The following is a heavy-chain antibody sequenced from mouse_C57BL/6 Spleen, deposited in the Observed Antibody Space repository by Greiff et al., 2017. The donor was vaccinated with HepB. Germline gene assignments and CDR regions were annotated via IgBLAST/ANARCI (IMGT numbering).Heavy chain of an antibody. J-gene: IGHJ2*01. CDR1: GFPFSDYE. V-gene: IGHV5-17*01. CDR2: ISSGSSTI. Sequence: DVQLVESGGGLVKPGGSLKLSCAASGFPFSDYEMHWVGRAPEKGRGGVAYISSGSSTIYYGDTVKGRFIISRDNAKNTLFLQMTSLRSEDTAMYYCARPGYWGQGTTLTVSS. CDR3: ARPGY.